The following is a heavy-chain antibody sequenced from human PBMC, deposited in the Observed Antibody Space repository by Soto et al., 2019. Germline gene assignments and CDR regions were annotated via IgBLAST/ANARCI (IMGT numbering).Heavy chain of an antibody. CDR3: ARDHGGAATVTTFPYYFDY. V-gene: IGHV3-21*01. CDR2: ISSSSSYI. J-gene: IGHJ4*02. D-gene: IGHD4-17*01. Sequence: EVQLVESGGGLVKPGGSLRLSCAASGFTFSSYSMNWVRQAPGKGLEWVSSISSSSSYIYYADSVKGRFTISRDNAKNSLYLQMNSLRSEDTAVYYCARDHGGAATVTTFPYYFDYWGQGTLVTVSS. CDR1: GFTFSSYS.